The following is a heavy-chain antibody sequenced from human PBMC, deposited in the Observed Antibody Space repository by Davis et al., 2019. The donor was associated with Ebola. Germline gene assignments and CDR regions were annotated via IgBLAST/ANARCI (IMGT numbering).Heavy chain of an antibody. CDR3: ARDPSGWHYFDY. CDR2: IYYSGST. CDR1: GDSISSYY. V-gene: IGHV4-59*01. Sequence: GSLRLSCTVSGDSISSYYWSWIRQPPGKGLEWIGYIYYSGSTNYNPSLKSRVTISVDTSKNQFSLKLSSVTAADTAVYYCARDPSGWHYFDYWGQGTLVTVSS. J-gene: IGHJ4*02. D-gene: IGHD6-19*01.